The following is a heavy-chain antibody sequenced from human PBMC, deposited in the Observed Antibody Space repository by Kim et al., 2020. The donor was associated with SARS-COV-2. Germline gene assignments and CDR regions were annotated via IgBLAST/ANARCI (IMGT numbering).Heavy chain of an antibody. V-gene: IGHV3-23*01. CDR3: AKGRGYYYYMDV. D-gene: IGHD2-15*01. Sequence: YYADSVKGRFTISRDNSKNTLYLQMNSLRAEDTAVYYCAKGRGYYYYMDVWGKGTTVTVSS. J-gene: IGHJ6*03.